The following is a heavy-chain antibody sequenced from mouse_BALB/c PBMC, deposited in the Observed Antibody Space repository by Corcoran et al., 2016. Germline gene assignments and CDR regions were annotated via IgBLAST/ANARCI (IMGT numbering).Heavy chain of an antibody. CDR1: GYSITSGYY. Sequence: DVQLQESGPGLVKPSQSLSLTCSVTGYSITSGYYWNWIRQFPGNKLEWMGYISYDGSNNYNPSLKNRISITRETSKNQFFLKLNSVTTEDTATYYCATGDYWGQGTTLTVSS. V-gene: IGHV3-6*02. CDR3: ATGDY. CDR2: ISYDGSN. J-gene: IGHJ2*01.